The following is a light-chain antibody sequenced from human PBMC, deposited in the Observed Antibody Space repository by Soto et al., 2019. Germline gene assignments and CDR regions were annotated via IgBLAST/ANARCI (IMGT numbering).Light chain of an antibody. J-gene: IGKJ2*01. CDR2: DGA. CDR3: QQRSDWVT. CDR1: QSVSSY. V-gene: IGKV3-11*01. Sequence: VLTQSPATLSLSPGERATLSCRASQSVSSYLVWYQQKPGQAPRLLIYDGANRATGIPARFSGSGSGTDFTLTISILEPEDSAVYYCQQRSDWVTFGQGTKLEIK.